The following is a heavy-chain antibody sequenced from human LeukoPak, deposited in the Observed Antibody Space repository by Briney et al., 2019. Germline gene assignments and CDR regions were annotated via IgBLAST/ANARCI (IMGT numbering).Heavy chain of an antibody. D-gene: IGHD1-26*01. CDR1: GFTFSSYA. V-gene: IGHV3-23*01. J-gene: IGHJ4*02. CDR3: AKDFPSGSYFRGRVGY. CDR2: IGGSGGST. Sequence: QPGGSLRLSCAASGFTFSSYAMSWVRQAPGKGLEWVSAIGGSGGSTHYADSVKGRFTISRDNSKNTLYLQMNSLRAEDTAVYYCAKDFPSGSYFRGRVGYWGQGTLVTVSS.